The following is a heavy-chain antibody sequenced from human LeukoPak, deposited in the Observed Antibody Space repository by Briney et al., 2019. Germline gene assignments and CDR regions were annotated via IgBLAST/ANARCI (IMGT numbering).Heavy chain of an antibody. CDR1: GFSFSSYW. D-gene: IGHD3-10*01. V-gene: IGHV3-7*01. Sequence: GGSLRFSCAASGFSFSSYWMSWVRQAPGRGLEWVATMNQDGSEIYYVDSVKGRLTISRDNAKNSLYLQMNSLRAEDTGVYYCTRDFQGRFYYHVDVWGKGTTVTVSS. J-gene: IGHJ6*03. CDR2: MNQDGSEI. CDR3: TRDFQGRFYYHVDV.